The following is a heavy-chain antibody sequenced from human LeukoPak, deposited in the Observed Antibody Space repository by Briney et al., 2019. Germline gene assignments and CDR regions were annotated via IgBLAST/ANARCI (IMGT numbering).Heavy chain of an antibody. J-gene: IGHJ4*02. Sequence: GGSLRLSCAASGFTFSSYWMSWVRQAPGEGLEWVANIKQDGTEKYYMDSVKGRFSISRDNAKNSLYLQMNALRVEDTAVYYCARDVRPDYWGQGTLVTVST. CDR1: GFTFSSYW. CDR3: ARDVRPDY. D-gene: IGHD6-6*01. CDR2: IKQDGTEK. V-gene: IGHV3-7*04.